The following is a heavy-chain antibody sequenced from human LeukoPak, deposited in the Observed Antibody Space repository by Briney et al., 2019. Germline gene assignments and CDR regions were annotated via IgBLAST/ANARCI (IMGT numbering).Heavy chain of an antibody. J-gene: IGHJ4*02. CDR3: ARGLSRTPPGGY. V-gene: IGHV4-34*01. Sequence: SETLSLTCAVYRGSLSGYYWSWIRQPPEKGLEWVGEINHSGSTNYNPSLKSRVTISVDTSKNQFSLKLNSVTAADTAVYYCARGLSRTPPGGYWGQGTLVTVSS. D-gene: IGHD2-2*01. CDR2: INHSGST. CDR1: RGSLSGYY.